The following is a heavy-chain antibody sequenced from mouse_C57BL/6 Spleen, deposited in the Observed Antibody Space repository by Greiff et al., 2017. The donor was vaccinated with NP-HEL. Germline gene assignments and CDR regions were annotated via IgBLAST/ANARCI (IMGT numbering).Heavy chain of an antibody. V-gene: IGHV1-61*01. CDR2: IYPSDSET. CDR1: GYTFTSYW. CDR3: ARRTTVVGYFDV. J-gene: IGHJ1*03. Sequence: VQLQQSGAELVRPGSSVKLSCKASGYTFTSYWMDWVKQRPGQGLEWIGNIYPSDSETHYNQKFKDKATLTEDKSSSPAYMQLSSLTSEDSAVYYGARRTTVVGYFDVWGKGTTVTVSS. D-gene: IGHD1-1*01.